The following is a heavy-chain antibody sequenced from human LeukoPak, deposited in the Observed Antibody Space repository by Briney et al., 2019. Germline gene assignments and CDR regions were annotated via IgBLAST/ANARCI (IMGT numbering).Heavy chain of an antibody. V-gene: IGHV3-23*01. CDR3: AKDGGFIVVVPAASFDP. J-gene: IGHJ5*02. Sequence: GGSLRLSCAASGFTFSTYAMSWVRQAPGKGLEWVSAISGSGGSTYYADSVKGRFTISRDNSENTLYLQMNSLRAEDTAVYYCAKDGGFIVVVPAASFDPWGQGTLVTVSS. D-gene: IGHD2-2*01. CDR1: GFTFSTYA. CDR2: ISGSGGST.